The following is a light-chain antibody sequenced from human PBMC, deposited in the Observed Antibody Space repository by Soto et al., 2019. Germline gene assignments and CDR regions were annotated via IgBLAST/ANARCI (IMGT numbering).Light chain of an antibody. CDR2: KDS. Sequence: SYELTQPPSVPVSPGQTARITCSGDALPKQYAYWYQQKPGQAPVLVIYKDSERPSGIPERFSGSSSGTTVTLTISGVQAEDEADYYCQSADSSGTIEVFGTGTKVTVL. V-gene: IGLV3-25*03. CDR3: QSADSSGTIEV. CDR1: ALPKQY. J-gene: IGLJ1*01.